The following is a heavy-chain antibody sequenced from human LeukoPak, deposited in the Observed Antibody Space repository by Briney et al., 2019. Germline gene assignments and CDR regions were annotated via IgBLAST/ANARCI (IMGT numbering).Heavy chain of an antibody. Sequence: PSETLSLTCTVSGGSISSGSYYWSWIRQPAGKGLEWIGRIYTSGGTNYNPSLKSRVTISVDTSKNQFSLKLNSVTAADTAVYYCARTVDSSGFSCFQHWGQGALVTVSS. D-gene: IGHD3-22*01. CDR1: GGSISSGSYY. CDR2: IYTSGGT. J-gene: IGHJ1*01. V-gene: IGHV4-61*02. CDR3: ARTVDSSGFSCFQH.